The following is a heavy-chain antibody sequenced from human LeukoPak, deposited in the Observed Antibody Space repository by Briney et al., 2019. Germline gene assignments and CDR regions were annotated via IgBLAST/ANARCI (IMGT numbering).Heavy chain of an antibody. J-gene: IGHJ4*02. CDR1: GGSISSYH. CDR2: IYTSGST. D-gene: IGHD3-9*01. V-gene: IGHV4-4*07. Sequence: ETLSLTCTVSGGSISSYHWSWIRQPAGKGLEWIGRIYTSGSTNYNPSLKSRVTMSVDTSKNQFSLKLSSVTAADTAVYYCATVLRYFDWLFFDYWGQGTLVTVSS. CDR3: ATVLRYFDWLFFDY.